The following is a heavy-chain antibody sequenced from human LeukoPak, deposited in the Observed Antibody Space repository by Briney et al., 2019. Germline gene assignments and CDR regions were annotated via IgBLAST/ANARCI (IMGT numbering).Heavy chain of an antibody. Sequence: PGGSLRLSCGVSGFTFSSYELNWVRQAPGKGLEWVSYISRSGTTTLYADSVKGRFTISRDNAKNSLFLQMNSLRAEDTAVYCCAREDSAGQIDYWGQGSLVTVSS. CDR1: GFTFSSYE. CDR3: AREDSAGQIDY. J-gene: IGHJ4*02. D-gene: IGHD2-15*01. CDR2: ISRSGTTT. V-gene: IGHV3-48*03.